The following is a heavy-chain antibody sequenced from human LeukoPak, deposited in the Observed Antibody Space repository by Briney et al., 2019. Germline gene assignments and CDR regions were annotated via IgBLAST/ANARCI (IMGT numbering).Heavy chain of an antibody. D-gene: IGHD1-26*01. V-gene: IGHV3-23*01. CDR2: ISGSGGST. J-gene: IGHJ4*02. CDR3: ASGGVGATYIDY. Sequence: GGSLRLSCAASGFTFSSYAMSWVRQAPGKGLEWVSGISGSGGSTYYADSVKGRFTISRDNSKNTLYLQMNSLRAEDTAVYCCASGGVGATYIDYWGQGTLVTVSS. CDR1: GFTFSSYA.